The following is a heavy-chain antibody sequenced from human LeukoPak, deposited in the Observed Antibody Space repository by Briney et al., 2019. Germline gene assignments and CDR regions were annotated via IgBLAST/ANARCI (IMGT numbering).Heavy chain of an antibody. CDR1: GYTFTSYD. CDR3: ARALGNTYYSDY. D-gene: IGHD4-23*01. J-gene: IGHJ4*02. CDR2: MNPNSGNT. Sequence: ASVKVSCKASGYTFTSYDINWVRQATGQGLEWMGWMNPNSGNTGYAQKFQGRVTMTRNTSISTAYMELSSLRSEDTAVYYCARALGNTYYSDYWGQGTLVTVSS. V-gene: IGHV1-8*01.